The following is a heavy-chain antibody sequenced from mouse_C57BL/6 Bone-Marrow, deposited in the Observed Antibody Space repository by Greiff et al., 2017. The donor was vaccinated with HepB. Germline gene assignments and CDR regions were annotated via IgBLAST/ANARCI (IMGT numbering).Heavy chain of an antibody. V-gene: IGHV1-64*01. CDR3: ARRDLNSNYHYYAMDY. D-gene: IGHD2-5*01. J-gene: IGHJ4*01. CDR2: IHPNSGST. Sequence: QVQLQQPGAELVKPGASVKLSCKASGYTFTSYWMHWVKQRPGQGLEWIGMIHPNSGSTNYHEKFKSQATLTVDKSSSTAYMQLSSLTSEDSAVYYCARRDLNSNYHYYAMDYWGQGTSVTVSS. CDR1: GYTFTSYW.